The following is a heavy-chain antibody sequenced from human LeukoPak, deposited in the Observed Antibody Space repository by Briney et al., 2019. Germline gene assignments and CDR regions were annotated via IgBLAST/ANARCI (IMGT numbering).Heavy chain of an antibody. CDR1: GFTFSSCW. J-gene: IGHJ3*02. Sequence: GGSLRLSCAASGFTFSSCWMSWVRQAPGKGLEWVANIKQDGSEKYYVDSVKGRFTISRDNAKNSLYLQMNSLRAEDTAVYYCARDLPYDAFDIWGQGTMVTVSS. CDR3: ARDLPYDAFDI. V-gene: IGHV3-7*01. CDR2: IKQDGSEK.